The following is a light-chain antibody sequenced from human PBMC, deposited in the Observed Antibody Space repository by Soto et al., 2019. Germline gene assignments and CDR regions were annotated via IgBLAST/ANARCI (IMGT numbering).Light chain of an antibody. CDR2: KAS. J-gene: IGKJ1*01. CDR3: QQYNSYPWT. CDR1: QSISSW. Sequence: DSQMTQSPSTLSASVGDRVTITCRASQSISSWLAWYQQKPGKAPKLLIYKASSLESGVPSRFSGSGSGTEFTLTISSLQPVDFATYYCQQYNSYPWTFGQGTQVEIK. V-gene: IGKV1-5*03.